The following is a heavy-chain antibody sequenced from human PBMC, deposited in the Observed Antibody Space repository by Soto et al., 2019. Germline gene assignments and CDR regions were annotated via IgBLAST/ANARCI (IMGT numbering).Heavy chain of an antibody. Sequence: PGGSLRLSCAASGFTLSSYWMHWVRQAPGEGLVWVSRISSDGSTTNYADSVKGRYTISRDNAKNTLYLQLNSLRAEDTAVYFCARGGSISVSAEFYSGLYVWGQGTTVTVS. CDR1: GFTLSSYW. J-gene: IGHJ6*02. CDR2: ISSDGSTT. CDR3: ARGGSISVSAEFYSGLYV. V-gene: IGHV3-74*01. D-gene: IGHD3-16*01.